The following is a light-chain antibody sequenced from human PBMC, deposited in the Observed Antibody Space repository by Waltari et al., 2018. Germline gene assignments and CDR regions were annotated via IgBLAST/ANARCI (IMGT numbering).Light chain of an antibody. CDR1: HCVSSSY. CDR2: AAS. J-gene: IGKJ2*01. Sequence: DIVLTQSPGTMSLSPGEKTTLPSRASHCVSSSYLAWYQQKPGPAPSLLIYAASSRATGVPDRISGSGSGTDFTLTLSRLEPEDFAVYYCQQHGTSPYTFGQGTKVQIK. CDR3: QQHGTSPYT. V-gene: IGKV3-20*01.